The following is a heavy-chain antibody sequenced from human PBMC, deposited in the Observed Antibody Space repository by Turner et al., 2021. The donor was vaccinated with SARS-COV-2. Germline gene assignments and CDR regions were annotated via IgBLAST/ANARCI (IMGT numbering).Heavy chain of an antibody. CDR1: GGSISSKS. D-gene: IGHD1-1*01. CDR3: ARHQGSTSGYDHGMNV. V-gene: IGHV4-59*08. CDR2: FYKIGSI. Sequence: QVQLQESGPGLARPSETLSLNCTVSGGSISSKSWSWIRQSPGRGLEWIGYFYKIGSIDYNPTLRSRVTISVDTSKNQLSLNLISMTAADTAVYYCARHQGSTSGYDHGMNVWGQGTAVIVSS. J-gene: IGHJ6*02.